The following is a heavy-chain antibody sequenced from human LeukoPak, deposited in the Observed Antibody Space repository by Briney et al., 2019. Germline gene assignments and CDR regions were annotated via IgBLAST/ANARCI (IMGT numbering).Heavy chain of an antibody. D-gene: IGHD2-15*01. CDR3: ASYGYCSGGSCSYYYYMDV. J-gene: IGHJ6*03. V-gene: IGHV4-39*07. Sequence: SETLSLTCTVSGGSISSSSYYWGWIRQPPGKGLEWIGSIYYSGSTYYNPSLKSRVTISVDTSKNQFSLKLSSVTAADTAVYYCASYGYCSGGSCSYYYYMDVWAKGPRSPSP. CDR1: GGSISSSSYY. CDR2: IYYSGST.